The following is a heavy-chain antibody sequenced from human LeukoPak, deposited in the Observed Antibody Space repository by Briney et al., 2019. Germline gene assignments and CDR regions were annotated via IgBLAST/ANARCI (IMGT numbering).Heavy chain of an antibody. CDR3: ANTYFDIRIFDY. D-gene: IGHD3-22*01. J-gene: IGHJ4*02. CDR2: ISGSGSYT. V-gene: IGHV3-23*01. CDR1: GFTFRDYA. Sequence: GGSLRLSCTASGFTFRDYAMNWVRQAPGKGLEWVSAISGSGSYTYYADSVKGRFTISRDNSKNTVYLQMNSLRAGDTAVYFCANTYFDIRIFDYWGQGTLVTVSS.